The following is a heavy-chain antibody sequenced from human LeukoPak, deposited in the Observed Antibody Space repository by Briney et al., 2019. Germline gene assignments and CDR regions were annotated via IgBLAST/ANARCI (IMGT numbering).Heavy chain of an antibody. J-gene: IGHJ4*02. CDR3: ARVGVASSGWFDY. Sequence: PGGSLRLSCAASGFTFSTHWMSWFRQAPGKGLEWVGNINQDGSEKYYVDSLKGRFTISRDNAKNSLYLQMNSLRAEDTAVYYCARVGVASSGWFDYWGQGTLVTVSS. CDR1: GFTFSTHW. CDR2: INQDGSEK. V-gene: IGHV3-7*01. D-gene: IGHD6-19*01.